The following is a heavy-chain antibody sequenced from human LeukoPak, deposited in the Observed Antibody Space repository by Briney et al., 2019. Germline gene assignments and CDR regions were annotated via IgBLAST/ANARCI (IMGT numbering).Heavy chain of an antibody. CDR3: ARARLGYCSSTSCYLDAFDI. D-gene: IGHD2-2*01. V-gene: IGHV3-11*01. CDR1: GFTFSDYY. CDR2: ISSSGSTI. J-gene: IGHJ3*02. Sequence: GLALRLSCAASGFTFSDYYMSWIRQAPGKGLDGVSYISSSGSTIYYADAVNGRFTISRDNAKKSLYLKMNSLRAQDTAVYYCARARLGYCSSTSCYLDAFDIWGQGTMVTVSS.